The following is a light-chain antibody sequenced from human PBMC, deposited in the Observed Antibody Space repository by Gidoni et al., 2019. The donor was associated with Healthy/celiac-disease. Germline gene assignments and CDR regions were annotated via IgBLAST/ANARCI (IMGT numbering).Light chain of an antibody. J-gene: IGKJ5*01. CDR3: QQYDSSPIT. V-gene: IGKV3-20*01. CDR1: QSVSSSY. Sequence: EIVLTQPPGTLALSPGERATLSCRGRQSVSSSYLAWYQQKPGQAPRLLIYGASSRATGIPDRFSGSGSGTDFTLTISRLEPEDFAVYYCQQYDSSPITFGQGTRLEIK. CDR2: GAS.